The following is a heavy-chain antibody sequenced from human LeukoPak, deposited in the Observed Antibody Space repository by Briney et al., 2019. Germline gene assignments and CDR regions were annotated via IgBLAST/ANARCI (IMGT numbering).Heavy chain of an antibody. D-gene: IGHD3-22*01. J-gene: IGHJ4*02. CDR2: ISSSSSYI. Sequence: GGSLRLSCAASGFTFSSYSMNWVRQAPGKGLEWVSSISSSSSYIYYADSVKGRFTISRDNAKNSLYLQMNSLRAEDTAVYYCARGWRGQYYYDSSGYGLFDYWGQGTLVTVSS. V-gene: IGHV3-21*01. CDR3: ARGWRGQYYYDSSGYGLFDY. CDR1: GFTFSSYS.